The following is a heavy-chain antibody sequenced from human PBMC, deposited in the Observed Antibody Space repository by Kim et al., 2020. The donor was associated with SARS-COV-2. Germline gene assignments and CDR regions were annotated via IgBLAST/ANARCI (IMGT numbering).Heavy chain of an antibody. D-gene: IGHD5-12*01. CDR1: GFTLSKTW. CDR3: ATDQGNSSSFYSFDY. CDR2: IKSIRDGGAA. J-gene: IGHJ4*01. V-gene: IGHV3-15*01. Sequence: GGSLRLSCAASGFTLSKTWMTWVRQAPGKGLESVARIKSIRDGGAAFYPAPVKDRFTISRSDSEHTLYLQMNSLTTEDTAVYYCATDQGNSSSFYSFDY.